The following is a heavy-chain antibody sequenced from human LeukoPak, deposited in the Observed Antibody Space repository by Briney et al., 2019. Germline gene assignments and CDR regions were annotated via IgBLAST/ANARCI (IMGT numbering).Heavy chain of an antibody. CDR2: ISGSGGST. CDR1: GFTFSSYA. J-gene: IGHJ6*03. CDR3: AKGQVPAAIPYYYYMDV. D-gene: IGHD2-2*02. Sequence: GGSLRLSCAASGFTFSSYAMSWVRQAPGKGLEWVSAISGSGGSTYYADSVKGRFTISRDNSKNTLYLQMNSLRAEDTAVYYCAKGQVPAAIPYYYYMDVWGKGTTVTVSS. V-gene: IGHV3-23*01.